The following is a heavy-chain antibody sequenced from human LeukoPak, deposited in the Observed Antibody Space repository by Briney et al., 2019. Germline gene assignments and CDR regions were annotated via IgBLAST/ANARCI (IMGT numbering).Heavy chain of an antibody. Sequence: GGSLRLSCAASGFTVSSNYMSWVRQAPGKGLEWVSVIYSGGSTYYADSVKGRFTISRDNSKNTLYLQMNSLRAEDTAVYCCARGDSSSDAFDIWGQGTMVTVSS. V-gene: IGHV3-53*01. D-gene: IGHD6-6*01. CDR2: IYSGGST. CDR3: ARGDSSSDAFDI. CDR1: GFTVSSNY. J-gene: IGHJ3*02.